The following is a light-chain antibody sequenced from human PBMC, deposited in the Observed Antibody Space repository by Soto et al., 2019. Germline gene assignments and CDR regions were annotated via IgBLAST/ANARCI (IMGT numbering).Light chain of an antibody. V-gene: IGKV3-20*01. CDR3: QQYGFSPPVT. J-gene: IGKJ5*01. CDR1: QSVSNNY. CDR2: HAS. Sequence: DIVLTQSPDTLSLSPGERATLSCRASQSVSNNYLAWYQQKPCQTPRLVIYHASNRATGIPDRFTGGGSGTEFTLVIIRLEPEDFAVYYCQQYGFSPPVTFGQGTRLDIK.